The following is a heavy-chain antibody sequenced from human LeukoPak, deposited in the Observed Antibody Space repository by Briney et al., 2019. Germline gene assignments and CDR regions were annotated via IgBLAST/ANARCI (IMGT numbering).Heavy chain of an antibody. J-gene: IGHJ4*02. CDR1: GYSFPSHW. V-gene: IGHV5-51*01. CDR3: ARHDSSSWWGVFDY. CDR2: IYPGDSDT. Sequence: GESLKISCKGSGYSFPSHWIGWVRQMPGKGLEWMGIIYPGDSDTRYSPSFQGQVTISADKSISTAYLQWSSLKASDTAMYYCARHDSSSWWGVFDYWGQGTLVTVSS. D-gene: IGHD6-13*01.